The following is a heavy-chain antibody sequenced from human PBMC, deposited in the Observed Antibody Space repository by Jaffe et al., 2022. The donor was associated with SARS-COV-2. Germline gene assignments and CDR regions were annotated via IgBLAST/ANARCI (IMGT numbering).Heavy chain of an antibody. CDR3: ASQNYDFWSGYSYYYGMDV. CDR2: MNPNSGNT. Sequence: QVQLVQSGAEVKKPGASVKVSCKASGYTFTSYDINWVRQATGQGLEWMGWMNPNSGNTGYAQKFQGRVTMTRNTSISTAYMELSSLRSEDTAVYYCASQNYDFWSGYSYYYGMDVWGQGTTVTVSS. V-gene: IGHV1-8*01. J-gene: IGHJ6*02. CDR1: GYTFTSYD. D-gene: IGHD3-3*01.